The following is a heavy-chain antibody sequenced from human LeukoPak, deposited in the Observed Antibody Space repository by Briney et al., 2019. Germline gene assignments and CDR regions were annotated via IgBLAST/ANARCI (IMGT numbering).Heavy chain of an antibody. CDR2: VNHSGST. D-gene: IGHD3-10*01. CDR3: ARHPVTMVRGVTLYYFDY. J-gene: IGHJ4*02. CDR1: GGSFRGYY. Sequence: SETLSLTCAVYGGSFRGYYWSWIRQPPGKGLEWIGEVNHSGSTNYNPSLKSRVTISVDTSKNQFSLKLSSVTAADTAVYYCARHPVTMVRGVTLYYFDYWGQGTLVTVSS. V-gene: IGHV4-34*01.